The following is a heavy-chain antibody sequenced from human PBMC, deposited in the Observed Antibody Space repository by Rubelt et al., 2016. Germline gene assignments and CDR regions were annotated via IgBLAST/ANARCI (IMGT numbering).Heavy chain of an antibody. V-gene: IGHV4-39*01. CDR3: ARHVSGVAGSGLDY. D-gene: IGHD6-19*01. J-gene: IGHJ4*02. CDR1: GGSISSSSYY. CDR2: IYYSGCT. Sequence: QLRLQESGPGLVKPSETLSLTCTVSGGSISSSSYYWGWIRPPPGKGLEWIGSIYYSGCTYYNPSLKGGVTISVDTSKNQFSLKLSSVTAADTAVYYCARHVSGVAGSGLDYWGQGTLVTVSS.